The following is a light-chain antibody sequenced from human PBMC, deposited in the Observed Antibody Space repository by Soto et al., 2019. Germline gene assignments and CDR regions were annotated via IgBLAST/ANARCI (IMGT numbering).Light chain of an antibody. CDR3: QQYGTSPLT. Sequence: IVLTQSPGTLSLSPGERATLSCRASQSFSSNYLAWYQQKPGQAPRLLIYGASSRSTGIPDRFSGSGSGTDFTLTISRLEPEDFAVYYCQQYGTSPLTFGGGTKVDIK. CDR1: QSFSSNY. J-gene: IGKJ4*01. V-gene: IGKV3-20*01. CDR2: GAS.